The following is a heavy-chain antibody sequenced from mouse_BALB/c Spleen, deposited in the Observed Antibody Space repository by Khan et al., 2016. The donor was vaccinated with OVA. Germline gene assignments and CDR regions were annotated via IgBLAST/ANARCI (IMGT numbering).Heavy chain of an antibody. CDR1: GYSFTNYI. D-gene: IGHD3-1*01. CDR2: INPYNDGT. CDR3: ARDCGRNFGFAY. V-gene: IGHV1S136*01. Sequence: VQLQQSGPELVKPGASVKMSCKASGYSFTNYIIHWVKQKPGQGLAWIGYINPYNDGTNYNEKFKGKATLTSDKSSSTAYMELSGLTSEDSAVSYCARDCGRNFGFAYWGQGTLVTVSA. J-gene: IGHJ3*01.